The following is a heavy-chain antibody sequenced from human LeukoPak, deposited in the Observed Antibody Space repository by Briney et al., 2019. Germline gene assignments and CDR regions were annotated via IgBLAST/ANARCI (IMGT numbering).Heavy chain of an antibody. CDR2: FSAGGGT. V-gene: IGHV3-23*01. J-gene: IGHJ5*01. CDR1: GFTFSSYA. Sequence: GGSLRLSCAASGFTFSSYAMSWVRQAPGKGLEWASGFSAGGGTYYADSVKGRFTISRDNSKKTLYLQMNSLRAEDTAVYYCAKLQKSGGYTSSWFDYWGQGTLVTVSS. CDR3: AKLQKSGGYTSSWFDY. D-gene: IGHD6-13*01.